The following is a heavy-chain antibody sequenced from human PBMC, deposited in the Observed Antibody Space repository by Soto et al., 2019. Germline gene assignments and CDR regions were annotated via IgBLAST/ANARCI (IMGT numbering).Heavy chain of an antibody. CDR1: GFTFSSYA. CDR2: ISYDGSNK. Sequence: GGSLRLSCAASGFTFSSYAMHWVRQAPGKGLEWVAVISYDGSNKYYADSVKGRFTISRDNSKNTLYLQMNSLRAEDTAVYYCARAKTYYYDSSGYTAGGGMDVWGQGTTVTVSS. CDR3: ARAKTYYYDSSGYTAGGGMDV. D-gene: IGHD3-22*01. J-gene: IGHJ6*02. V-gene: IGHV3-30-3*01.